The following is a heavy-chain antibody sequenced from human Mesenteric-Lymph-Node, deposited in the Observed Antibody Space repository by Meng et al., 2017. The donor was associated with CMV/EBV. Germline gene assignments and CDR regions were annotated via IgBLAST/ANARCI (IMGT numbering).Heavy chain of an antibody. D-gene: IGHD3-22*01. J-gene: IGHJ4*02. CDR3: ARGVGGGIVVVHFDY. CDR1: GFAFSSFE. CDR2: ISGRTM. Sequence: GESLKISCAASGFAFSSFEMIWVRQAPGKGLEWVSYISGRTMYYADSVKGRFTISRDNAKNSLYLHMNSVRAEDTAVYYCARGVGGGIVVVHFDYWGQGTLVTVSS. V-gene: IGHV3-48*03.